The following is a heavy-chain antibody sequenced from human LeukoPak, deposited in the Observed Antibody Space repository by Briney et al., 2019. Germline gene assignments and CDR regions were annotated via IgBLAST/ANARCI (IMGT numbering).Heavy chain of an antibody. V-gene: IGHV3-23*01. CDR3: AKVGVGWVAFEY. CDR1: GFTFSNFA. CDR2: ISDSGGGT. D-gene: IGHD3-16*01. Sequence: GGSLRLSCAASGFTFSNFAMSWVRQAPGKGLQWVSAISDSGGGTFYADSVKGRFTISRDNSKNTLYLQMNSLRAEDTAVYYCAKVGVGWVAFEYWGQGTLVTVTS. J-gene: IGHJ4*02.